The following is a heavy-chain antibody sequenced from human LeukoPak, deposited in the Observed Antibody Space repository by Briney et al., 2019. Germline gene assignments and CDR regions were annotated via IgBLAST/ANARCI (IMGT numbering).Heavy chain of an antibody. CDR2: ISHSGSI. J-gene: IGHJ4*02. D-gene: IGHD3-16*02. Sequence: SETLSLTCVVSGGSISSSKWWSWVRQAPGKGLEWIGEISHSGSINYNPSFASRVTISVDKSKNQFSLSLTSVTAADTAMYYCARLSSDLSHFDYWGQGTLASVS. CDR3: ARLSSDLSHFDY. V-gene: IGHV4-4*02. CDR1: GGSISSSKW.